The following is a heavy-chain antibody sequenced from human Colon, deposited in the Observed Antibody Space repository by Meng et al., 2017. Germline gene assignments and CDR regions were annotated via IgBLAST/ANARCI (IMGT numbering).Heavy chain of an antibody. CDR2: IYYTGST. V-gene: IGHV4-61*01. CDR1: GGSASSGSYY. Sequence: QVQLQGSGPGLVRPSETLSLTCTVSGGSASSGSYYWSWVRQPPGKGLEWIGYIYYTGSTNYNPSLKSRVTISVDTSKNQFSLKLSSVTAADTAVYYCARGPLDYWGQGTLVTVSS. J-gene: IGHJ4*02. CDR3: ARGPLDY.